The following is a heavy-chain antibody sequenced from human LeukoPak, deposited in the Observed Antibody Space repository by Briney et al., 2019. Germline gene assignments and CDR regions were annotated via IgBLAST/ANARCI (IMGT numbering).Heavy chain of an antibody. Sequence: SETLSLTCTVSGGSISSSSYYWGCIPPPRGQGVEWIGSIYYSGSTYYNPSLKSRVTISVDTSKNQFSLKLSSVTAADTAVYYCARHVVHSSWYSPFDYWGQGTLVTVSS. CDR1: GGSISSSSYY. V-gene: IGHV4-39*01. CDR2: IYYSGST. CDR3: ARHVVHSSWYSPFDY. D-gene: IGHD6-13*01. J-gene: IGHJ4*02.